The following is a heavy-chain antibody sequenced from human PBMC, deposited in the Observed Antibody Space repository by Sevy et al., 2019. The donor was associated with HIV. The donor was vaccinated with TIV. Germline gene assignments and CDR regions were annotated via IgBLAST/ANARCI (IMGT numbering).Heavy chain of an antibody. Sequence: GGSLRLSCAASGFTFRSKWMIWVRQAPGKGLEWVGRIKSKTDGGTIDYAAPVKGRLTISRDDSRNTLYLQMNSLKTEDTAVYYCTAVAAGTALDFDYWGQGTLVTVSS. CDR3: TAVAAGTALDFDY. CDR1: GFTFRSKW. CDR2: IKSKTDGGTI. V-gene: IGHV3-15*01. D-gene: IGHD6-19*01. J-gene: IGHJ4*02.